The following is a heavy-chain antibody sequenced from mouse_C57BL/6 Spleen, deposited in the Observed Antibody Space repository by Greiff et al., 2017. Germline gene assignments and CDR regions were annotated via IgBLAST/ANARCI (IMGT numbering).Heavy chain of an antibody. J-gene: IGHJ2*01. CDR2: ILPGRGST. CDR3: ARTGTTVVRYFDY. D-gene: IGHD1-1*01. V-gene: IGHV1-9*01. CDR1: GYTFTGYW. Sequence: VQLQESGAELMKPGASVKLSCKATGYTFTGYWIEWVKQRPGHGLEWIGEILPGRGSTNYNEKFKGKATFTADTSSNTAYMQLSSLTTEDSAIYYCARTGTTVVRYFDYWGQGTTLTVSS.